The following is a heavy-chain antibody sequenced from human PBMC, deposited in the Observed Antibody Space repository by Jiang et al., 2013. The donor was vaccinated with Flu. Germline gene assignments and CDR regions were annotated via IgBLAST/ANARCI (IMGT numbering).Heavy chain of an antibody. D-gene: IGHD3-10*01. V-gene: IGHV4-39*07. CDR3: ARYYYGSGTDFDY. Sequence: GSGLVKPSETLSLTCTVSNGSISSGSNYWGWIRQPPGKGLELIGSIYYSGSTYYNPSLKSRVTISLDTSKNQFSLTLNFVTAADTAVYYCARYYYGSGTDFDYWGQGTLVTVSS. CDR1: NGSISSGSNY. J-gene: IGHJ4*02. CDR2: IYYSGST.